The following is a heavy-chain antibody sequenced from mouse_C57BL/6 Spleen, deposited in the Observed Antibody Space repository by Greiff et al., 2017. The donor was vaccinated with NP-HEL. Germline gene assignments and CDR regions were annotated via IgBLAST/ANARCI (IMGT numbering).Heavy chain of an antibody. CDR1: GYTFTEYT. D-gene: IGHD1-1*01. J-gene: IGHJ2*01. V-gene: IGHV1-62-2*01. CDR2: FYPGSGSI. CDR3: ARHVYYYGSSLYYFDY. Sequence: LVESGAELVKPGASVKLSCKASGYTFTEYTIHWVKQRSGQGLEWIGWFYPGSGSIKYNEKFKDKATLTADKSSSTVYMELSRLTSEDSAVYFCARHVYYYGSSLYYFDYWGQGTTLTVSS.